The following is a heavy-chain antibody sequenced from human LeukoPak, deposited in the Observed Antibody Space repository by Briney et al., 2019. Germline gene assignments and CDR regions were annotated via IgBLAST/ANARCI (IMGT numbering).Heavy chain of an antibody. CDR1: GGSISSSSYY. D-gene: IGHD6-19*01. CDR2: IYYSGST. Sequence: SETLSLTCTVFGGSISSSSYYWGWIRQPPGKGLEWIGSIYYSGSTYYNPSLKSRVTISVDTSKNQFSLKLSSVTAADTAVYYCARPIAVAGMNPGQGFDPWGQGTLVTVSS. J-gene: IGHJ5*02. V-gene: IGHV4-39*01. CDR3: ARPIAVAGMNPGQGFDP.